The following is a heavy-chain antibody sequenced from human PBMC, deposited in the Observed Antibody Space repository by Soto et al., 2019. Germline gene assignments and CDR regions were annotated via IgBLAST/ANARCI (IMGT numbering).Heavy chain of an antibody. J-gene: IGHJ6*02. D-gene: IGHD5-18*01. Sequence: PGGSLRLSCAASGFTFSSYGMHWVRQAPGKGLEWVAVISYDGSNKYYADSVKGRFTISRDNSKNTLYLQMNSLRAEDTAVYYCAKDPPLGYSYGNNYYYYGMDVWGQGTTVTVSS. CDR2: ISYDGSNK. V-gene: IGHV3-30*18. CDR3: AKDPPLGYSYGNNYYYYGMDV. CDR1: GFTFSSYG.